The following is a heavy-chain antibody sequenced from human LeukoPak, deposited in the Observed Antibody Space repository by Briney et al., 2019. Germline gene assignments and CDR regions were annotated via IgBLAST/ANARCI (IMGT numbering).Heavy chain of an antibody. CDR3: ARYLEWPWRILDS. CDR1: GYTFIRYN. CDR2: INPNSGGT. V-gene: IGHV1-2*02. J-gene: IGHJ4*02. D-gene: IGHD3-3*01. Sequence: GSSVNVSCKASGYTFIRYNIHWVRQAPGRGLEWMGWINPNSGGTNFAQRFQGRVTMTRDTSISTAYMELSSLTSDDTAIYYCARYLEWPWRILDSWGQGTLVTVSS.